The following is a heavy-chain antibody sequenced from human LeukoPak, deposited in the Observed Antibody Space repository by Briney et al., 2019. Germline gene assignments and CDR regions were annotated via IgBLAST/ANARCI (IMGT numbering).Heavy chain of an antibody. V-gene: IGHV1-18*01. CDR3: ARAGRPVLRYFDWLRTQGNWFDP. D-gene: IGHD3-9*01. J-gene: IGHJ5*02. Sequence: GASVKVSCKASGGTFSSYAISWVRQAPGQGLEWMGWISAYNGNTNYAQKLQGRVTMTTDTSTSTAYMELRSLRSDDTAVYYCARAGRPVLRYFDWLRTQGNWFDPWGQGTLVTVSS. CDR2: ISAYNGNT. CDR1: GGTFSSYA.